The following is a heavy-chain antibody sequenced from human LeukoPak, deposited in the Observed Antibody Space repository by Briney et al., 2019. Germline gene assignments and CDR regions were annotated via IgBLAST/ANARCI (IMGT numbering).Heavy chain of an antibody. V-gene: IGHV4-4*07. CDR3: ARDTDAGYYDSSGYYYDAFDI. CDR2: IYTSGST. CDR1: GGSISSYY. D-gene: IGHD3-22*01. J-gene: IGHJ3*02. Sequence: PSETLSLTCTIPGGSISSYYWSWIRKPAGKGLGWIGRIYTSGSTNYNPSLKSRVTMSVDTSKNQFSLKLSSVTAADTAVYYCARDTDAGYYDSSGYYYDAFDIWGQGTMVTVSS.